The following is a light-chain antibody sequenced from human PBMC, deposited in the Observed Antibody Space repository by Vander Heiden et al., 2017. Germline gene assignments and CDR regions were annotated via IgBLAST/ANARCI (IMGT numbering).Light chain of an antibody. V-gene: IGKV3-15*01. CDR1: ERLRGT. Sequence: EIVMTQSPATLSVSPGQRATLPCRASERLRGTLAWYHQKPGQSPRLVIYHASTRATGIPARFSGSGSGTEFTLTISSLQSEDFGFYYCQQYETWPRTFGQGTKVEIK. CDR3: QQYETWPRT. J-gene: IGKJ1*01. CDR2: HAS.